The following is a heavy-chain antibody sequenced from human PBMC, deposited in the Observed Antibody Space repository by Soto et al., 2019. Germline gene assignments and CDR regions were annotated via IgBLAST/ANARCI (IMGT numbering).Heavy chain of an antibody. D-gene: IGHD2-2*01. CDR1: GYTFTSYY. J-gene: IGHJ6*03. CDR3: AARGSRDYYMDV. CDR2: INPSGGST. V-gene: IGHV1-46*01. Sequence: ASVKVSCKASGYTFTSYYMHWVRQAPGQGLEWMGIINPSGGSTSYAQKFQGRVTMTRDTSTSTVYMELSSLRSDDTAVYYCAARGSRDYYMDVWGKGTTVTVSS.